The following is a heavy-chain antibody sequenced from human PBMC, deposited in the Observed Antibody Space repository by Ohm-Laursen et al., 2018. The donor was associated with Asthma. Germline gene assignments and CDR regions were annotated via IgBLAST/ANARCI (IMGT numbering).Heavy chain of an antibody. V-gene: IGHV3-33*01. CDR1: GFTFSSYG. CDR3: ARAPLLISGSDPYYYYGMDV. J-gene: IGHJ6*02. CDR2: IWYDGSNK. Sequence: SLRLSCAASGFTFSSYGMHWVRQAPGKGLEWVAVIWYDGSNKYYADSVKGRFTISRDNSKNTLYLQMNSLRAEDTAVYYCARAPLLISGSDPYYYYGMDVWGQGTTVTVSS. D-gene: IGHD1-26*01.